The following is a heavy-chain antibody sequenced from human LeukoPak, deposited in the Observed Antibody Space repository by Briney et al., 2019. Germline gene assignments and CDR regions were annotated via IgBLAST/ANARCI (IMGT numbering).Heavy chain of an antibody. CDR3: ASGGGAASVRGLTTYYYDSRSYLDY. J-gene: IGHJ4*02. CDR2: INHSGST. V-gene: IGHV4-34*01. CDR1: GGSFSGYY. D-gene: IGHD3-22*01. Sequence: SETLSLTCAVYGGSFSGYYWSWIRQPPGKGLEWIGEINHSGSTNYNPSLKSRVTISVDTSKNQFSLKLSSVTAADTAVYYCASGGGAASVRGLTTYYYDSRSYLDYWGQGTLVTVSS.